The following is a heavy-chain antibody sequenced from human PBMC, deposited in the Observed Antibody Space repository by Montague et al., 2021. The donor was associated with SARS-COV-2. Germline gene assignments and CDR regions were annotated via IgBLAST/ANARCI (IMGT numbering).Heavy chain of an antibody. CDR3: ARAPRRHYYDSTGFDAFDI. CDR2: INGDGSST. D-gene: IGHD3-22*01. V-gene: IGHV3-74*01. J-gene: IGHJ3*02. CDR1: GFTFRSYW. Sequence: SLRLSCAASGFTFRSYWMHWVRQAPGKGLVWVSRINGDGSSTTYADSVKGRFAISRDNAKNTLYLQMNSLRAEDTAVYYCARAPRRHYYDSTGFDAFDIWGKGTMVTVPS.